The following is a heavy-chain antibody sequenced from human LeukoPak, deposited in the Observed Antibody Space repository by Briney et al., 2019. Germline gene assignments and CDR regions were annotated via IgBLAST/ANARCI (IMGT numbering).Heavy chain of an antibody. J-gene: IGHJ4*02. Sequence: GSLRLSCAASGFTFSSYAMSWVRQAPGKGLEWVSAISGSGGSTYYADSVKGRFTISRDNSKNTLYLQMNSLRAEDTAVYYCAKRKRGGYYYDSSGYSYPYFDYWGQGTLVTVSS. D-gene: IGHD3-22*01. CDR2: ISGSGGST. CDR1: GFTFSSYA. CDR3: AKRKRGGYYYDSSGYSYPYFDY. V-gene: IGHV3-23*01.